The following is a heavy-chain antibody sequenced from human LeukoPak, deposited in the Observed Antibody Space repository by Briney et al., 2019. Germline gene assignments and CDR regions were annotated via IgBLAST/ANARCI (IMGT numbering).Heavy chain of an antibody. Sequence: GALRLSCATSGITFGSHWMHWGRQPPGKGPVWVARINSDETDIRYADSVKGRFIISRHNAKSTLFLQMNGLRAEDTAIYYCVKDRPEHDYSYHPVFDIWGXXXXXTVSS. J-gene: IGHJ4*01. V-gene: IGHV3-74*01. D-gene: IGHD1-14*01. CDR3: VKDRPEHDYSYHPVFDI. CDR2: INSDETDI. CDR1: GITFGSHW.